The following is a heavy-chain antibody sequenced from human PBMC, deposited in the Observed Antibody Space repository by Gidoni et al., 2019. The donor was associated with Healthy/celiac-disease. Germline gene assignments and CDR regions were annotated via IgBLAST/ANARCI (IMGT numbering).Heavy chain of an antibody. V-gene: IGHV5-51*01. CDR3: ARRTYYYDSSGYYAHFDY. J-gene: IGHJ4*02. CDR1: GYSFTRYW. CDR2: IYPGDSDT. D-gene: IGHD3-22*01. Sequence: ELQLVQSGAEVKKPGESLKISCKGSGYSFTRYWICRGRQMHGNGLKWLGIIYPGDSDTRYSPSFQGQVTISADKSISTAYLQWSSLKTSDTAMYYCARRTYYYDSSGYYAHFDYWGQGTLVTVSS.